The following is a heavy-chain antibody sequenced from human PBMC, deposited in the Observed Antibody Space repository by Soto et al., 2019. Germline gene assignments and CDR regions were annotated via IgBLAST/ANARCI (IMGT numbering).Heavy chain of an antibody. Sequence: PGGSLRLSCAASGFTLSSFSMNWVRQAPGKGLEWVSSISTGSSYIYYADSVKGRFTISRDNAKNSLYLQMNSLRAEDTAVYYCARRGYSGYDLSLDYWGQGTLVTVSS. CDR2: ISTGSSYI. CDR3: ARRGYSGYDLSLDY. V-gene: IGHV3-21*01. J-gene: IGHJ4*02. CDR1: GFTLSSFS. D-gene: IGHD5-12*01.